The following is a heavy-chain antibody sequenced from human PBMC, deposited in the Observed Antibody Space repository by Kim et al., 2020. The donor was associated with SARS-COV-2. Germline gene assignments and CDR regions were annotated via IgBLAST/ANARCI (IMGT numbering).Heavy chain of an antibody. D-gene: IGHD6-13*01. V-gene: IGHV3-21*01. CDR3: AREIDIAAAGIDY. J-gene: IGHJ4*02. Sequence: YYGDSVKGRFTISRDNAKNSLYLQMNSLRVEDTAVYYCAREIDIAAAGIDYWGQGTLVTVSS.